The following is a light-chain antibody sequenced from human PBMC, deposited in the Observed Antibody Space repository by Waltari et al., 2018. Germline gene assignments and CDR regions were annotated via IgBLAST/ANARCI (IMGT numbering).Light chain of an antibody. J-gene: IGLJ1*01. V-gene: IGLV2-14*03. Sequence: QSALTQPASVSGSPGQSITISCTGTSRYVGAYHWVSWYQQHPGKAPKVVIFDVSYRPSGVSNRFSGSKSGNTASLTISGLQAEDEADYYCTSYTSRHSLVFGTGTKVTVL. CDR1: SRYVGAYHW. CDR2: DVS. CDR3: TSYTSRHSLV.